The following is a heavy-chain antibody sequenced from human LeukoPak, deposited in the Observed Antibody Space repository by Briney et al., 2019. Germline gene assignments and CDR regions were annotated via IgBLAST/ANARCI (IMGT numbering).Heavy chain of an antibody. D-gene: IGHD3-10*01. Sequence: PSQTLSLTCTVSGGSISSGDYYWSWIRQPPGKGLEWIGYIYYSGSTYYNPSLKSRVTISVDTSKNQFSLKLSSVTAADTAVYYCARVGDYYGSGSHAFDIWGQGTMVTVSS. J-gene: IGHJ3*02. CDR3: ARVGDYYGSGSHAFDI. V-gene: IGHV4-30-4*01. CDR2: IYYSGST. CDR1: GGSISSGDYY.